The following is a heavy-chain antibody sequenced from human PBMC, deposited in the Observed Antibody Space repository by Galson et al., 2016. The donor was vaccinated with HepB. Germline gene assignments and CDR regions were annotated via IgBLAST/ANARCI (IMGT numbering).Heavy chain of an antibody. CDR1: GFIFNNYA. CDR3: ARGVRNRYDFLTTNSYEPFDI. Sequence: SLRLSCAASGFIFNNYAMTWVRQAPGEGLEWVSGISDGGTTIYADSVKGRFTISRDNARNSLYLQMNSLRAEDTAMYYCARGVRNRYDFLTTNSYEPFDIWGHGTMVTVSS. D-gene: IGHD3-9*01. CDR2: ISDGGTT. J-gene: IGHJ3*02. V-gene: IGHV3-69-1*01.